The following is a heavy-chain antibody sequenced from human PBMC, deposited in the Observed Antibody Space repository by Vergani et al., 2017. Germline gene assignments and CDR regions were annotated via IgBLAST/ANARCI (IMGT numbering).Heavy chain of an antibody. CDR3: ARDLITWIVVVLDGMDV. CDR1: GYTFTSYG. J-gene: IGHJ6*02. CDR2: ISAYNGNT. D-gene: IGHD3-22*01. V-gene: IGHV1-18*04. Sequence: QVQLVQSGAEVKTPGASVKVSCKASGYTFTSYGISWVRQAPGQGLEWMGWISAYNGNTNYAQKLQGRVTMTTDTSTSTAYMELRNLRSDDKAVYYCARDLITWIVVVLDGMDVWGQGTTVTVSS.